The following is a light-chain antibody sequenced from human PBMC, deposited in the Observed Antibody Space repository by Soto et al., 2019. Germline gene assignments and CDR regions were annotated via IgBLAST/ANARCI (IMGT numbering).Light chain of an antibody. J-gene: IGKJ3*01. CDR3: QQRGT. Sequence: DIPMTQSPSTLSASVGDRVTITCRASQTINSWLAWFQQKPGKAPKLLIYDASSLESGVPSRFSGSESGTEFTLTISGLQPDDFATYYCQQRGTFGPGTKVEIK. CDR1: QTINSW. CDR2: DAS. V-gene: IGKV1-5*01.